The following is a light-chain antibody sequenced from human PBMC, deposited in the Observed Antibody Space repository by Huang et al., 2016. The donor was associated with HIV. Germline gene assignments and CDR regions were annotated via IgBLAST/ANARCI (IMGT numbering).Light chain of an antibody. V-gene: IGKV3-20*01. CDR3: QYYGNSPV. J-gene: IGKJ3*01. CDR2: GVS. Sequence: IVLTQSPGTLSSSPGERATLSCRASQTISGGCLAWYQHKPGQAPRLLIYGVSGRATGIQDRVSGGGSGTDFSLTITRLEPEDVAVYYCQYYGNSPVFGPGTTVDVK. CDR1: QTISGGC.